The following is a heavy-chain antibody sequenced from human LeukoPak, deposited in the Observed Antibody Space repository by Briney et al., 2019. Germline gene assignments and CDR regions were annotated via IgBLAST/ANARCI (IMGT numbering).Heavy chain of an antibody. CDR2: IYSGGST. Sequence: GGSLRLSCAASGFTFSSYWMSWVRQAPGKGLEWVSVIYSGGSTYYADSVKGRFTISRDNSKNTLYLQMNSLRAEDTAVYYCARDAIGEYCSGGSCSYYYYGMDVWGQGTTVTVSS. J-gene: IGHJ6*02. CDR3: ARDAIGEYCSGGSCSYYYYGMDV. V-gene: IGHV3-53*01. CDR1: GFTFSSYW. D-gene: IGHD2-15*01.